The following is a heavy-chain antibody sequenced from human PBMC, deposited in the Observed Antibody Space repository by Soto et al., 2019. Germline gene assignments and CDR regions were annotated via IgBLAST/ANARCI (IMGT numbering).Heavy chain of an antibody. V-gene: IGHV1-46*01. Sequence: QVQLVQSGAEVKKPGASVKVSCKASGYTLSSNYMVWVRQAPGQGLEWMGIINTSGGSTDYAQKFQGRLTIPTHTSTTTAYMELSSLRSEDTAVYYGASLEITGYWGQGTQVTVSS. D-gene: IGHD3-16*01. J-gene: IGHJ4*02. CDR3: ASLEITGY. CDR1: GYTLSSNY. CDR2: INTSGGST.